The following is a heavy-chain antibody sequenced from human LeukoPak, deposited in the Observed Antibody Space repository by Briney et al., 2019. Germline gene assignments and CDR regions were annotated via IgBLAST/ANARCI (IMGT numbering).Heavy chain of an antibody. CDR2: INHSGST. D-gene: IGHD3-3*01. V-gene: IGHV4-34*01. Sequence: PSETLSLTCAVYGGSFSGYYWSWIRQPPGKGLEWIGEINHSGSTNYNPSLKSRVTISVDTSKNQFSLKLSSVTAADTAVYYCARVDYDFWSGYYVAFDIWGQGTMVTVSS. CDR3: ARVDYDFWSGYYVAFDI. J-gene: IGHJ3*02. CDR1: GGSFSGYY.